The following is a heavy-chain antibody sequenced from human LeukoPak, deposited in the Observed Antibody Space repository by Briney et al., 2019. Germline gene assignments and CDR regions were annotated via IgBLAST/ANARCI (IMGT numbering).Heavy chain of an antibody. V-gene: IGHV1-46*01. CDR1: GYTFTGYY. CDR3: ARDNSRNSSDY. J-gene: IGHJ4*02. D-gene: IGHD4-23*01. CDR2: INPSGGGT. Sequence: ASVKVSCKASGYTFTGYYMHWVRQAPGQGLEWMGIINPSGGGTNYAQNFQGRVTMTRDTSTSTVYMELSSLRSEDTAMYYCARDNSRNSSDYWGQGTLVTVSS.